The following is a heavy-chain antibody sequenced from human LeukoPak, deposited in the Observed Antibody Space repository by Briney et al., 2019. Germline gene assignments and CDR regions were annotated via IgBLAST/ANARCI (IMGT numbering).Heavy chain of an antibody. J-gene: IGHJ4*02. CDR3: AKGDSSLWVGIDY. V-gene: IGHV3-23*01. D-gene: IGHD3-10*01. CDR2: ISGSGGST. Sequence: GGSLRLSCAASAFTFSSYAMSWVRQAPGKGLQWVSAISGSGGSTYYADSVKGRFTISRDNSKNTLYLQMNSLRAEDTAVYYCAKGDSSLWVGIDYWGQGTLVTVSS. CDR1: AFTFSSYA.